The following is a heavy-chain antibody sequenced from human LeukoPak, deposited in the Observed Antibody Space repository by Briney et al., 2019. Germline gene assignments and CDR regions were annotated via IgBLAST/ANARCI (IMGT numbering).Heavy chain of an antibody. CDR3: ARGGIWGGFDY. CDR1: GFTFSSYE. CDR2: ISSSGSTI. Sequence: GGSLRLSCAASGFTFSSYEMNWVRQAPGKGLEWVSYISSSGSTIYYADSVKGRFTISRDNAKNSLYLQMNSLRAEDTAVYYCARGGIWGGFDYWGQGTLVTVSS. D-gene: IGHD3-3*01. V-gene: IGHV3-48*03. J-gene: IGHJ4*02.